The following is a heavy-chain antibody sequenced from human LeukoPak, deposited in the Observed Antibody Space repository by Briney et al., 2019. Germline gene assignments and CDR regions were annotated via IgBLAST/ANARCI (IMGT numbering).Heavy chain of an antibody. CDR2: IIPIFGTA. Sequence: SVKVSCKASGGTFSSYAISWVRQAPGQGLEWMGRIIPIFGTANYAQKFQGRVTITTDESTSTAYMELSSLRSGDTAVYYCAARSGYYPDAFDIWGQGTMVTVSS. J-gene: IGHJ3*02. V-gene: IGHV1-69*05. CDR1: GGTFSSYA. CDR3: AARSGYYPDAFDI. D-gene: IGHD3-22*01.